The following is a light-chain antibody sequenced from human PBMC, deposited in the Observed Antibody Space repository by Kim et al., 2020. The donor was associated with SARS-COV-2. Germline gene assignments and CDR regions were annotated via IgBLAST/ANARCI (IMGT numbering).Light chain of an antibody. V-gene: IGKV1-5*03. CDR3: LHYNSYPLT. CDR2: KAS. Sequence: DIQMTQSPFTLSASVGDRVTITCRASQTISNWLAWYQKKPGKAPTLLLYKASSLESGVPSRFSGSGSGTEFALTISSLHPDDFATYYCLHYNSYPLTFGGGTKVDIK. CDR1: QTISNW. J-gene: IGKJ4*01.